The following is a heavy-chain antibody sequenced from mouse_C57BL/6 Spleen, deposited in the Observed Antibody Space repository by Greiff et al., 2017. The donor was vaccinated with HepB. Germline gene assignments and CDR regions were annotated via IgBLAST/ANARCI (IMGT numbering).Heavy chain of an antibody. Sequence: VQLQQPGAELVKPGASVKLSCKASGYTFTSYWMHWVKQRPGQGLEWIGMIHPNSGSTNYNEKFKSKATLTVDKSSSTAYMQLSSLTSEDSAVYYGARERDYGSSFDYWGQGTTLTVSS. V-gene: IGHV1-64*01. D-gene: IGHD1-1*01. CDR1: GYTFTSYW. CDR3: ARERDYGSSFDY. CDR2: IHPNSGST. J-gene: IGHJ2*01.